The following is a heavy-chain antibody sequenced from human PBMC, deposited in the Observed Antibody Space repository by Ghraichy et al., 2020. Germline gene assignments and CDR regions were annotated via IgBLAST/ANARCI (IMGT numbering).Heavy chain of an antibody. CDR3: ARGGCSSTSCYEAVRWFDP. Sequence: SVKVSCKASGGTFSSYAISWVRQAPGQWLEWMGRIIPILGIANYAQKFQGRVTITADKSTSTAYMELSSLRSEDTAVYYCARGGCSSTSCYEAVRWFDPWGQGTLVTVSS. D-gene: IGHD2-2*01. CDR2: IIPILGIA. V-gene: IGHV1-69*04. CDR1: GGTFSSYA. J-gene: IGHJ5*02.